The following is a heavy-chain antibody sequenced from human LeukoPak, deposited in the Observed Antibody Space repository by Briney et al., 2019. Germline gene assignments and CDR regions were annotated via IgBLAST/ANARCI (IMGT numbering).Heavy chain of an antibody. J-gene: IGHJ4*02. CDR3: ARGYPYDSSGADY. Sequence: GGSLRLSCAASGFTFSSYWMNWVRQAPGKGLEWVASIKQDGSEKYYVDSVKGRFTISRDNAKNSLYLQMNGLRAEDTAVYYCARGYPYDSSGADYWGQGTLVTVSS. CDR2: IKQDGSEK. D-gene: IGHD3-22*01. CDR1: GFTFSSYW. V-gene: IGHV3-7*04.